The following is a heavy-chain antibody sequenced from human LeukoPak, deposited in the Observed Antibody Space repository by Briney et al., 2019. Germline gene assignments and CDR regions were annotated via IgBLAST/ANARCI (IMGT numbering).Heavy chain of an antibody. J-gene: IGHJ3*02. D-gene: IGHD1-7*01. CDR1: GYTFTSYG. CDR2: ISAYNANT. V-gene: IGHV1-18*01. Sequence: GASVKVSCKASGYTFTSYGISWVRQAPGQGLEWMGWISAYNANTNYAQKLQGRVTMTTDTSTSTAYMELRSLRSDDTAVYYCARGPLWNSPHGAFDIWGQGTMVTVSS. CDR3: ARGPLWNSPHGAFDI.